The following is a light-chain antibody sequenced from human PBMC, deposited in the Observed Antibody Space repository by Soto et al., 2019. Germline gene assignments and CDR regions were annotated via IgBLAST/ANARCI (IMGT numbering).Light chain of an antibody. J-gene: IGLJ2*01. Sequence: QSVLTQPRSVSGSPGQSVTISCTGTNSDVGGYNYVSWYQQHPGKAPKFMIYDVNKRPSGVPDRFSGSKSGNTASLTISGLQAEDEADYYCCSYAGRYTVLFGGGTQLTVL. V-gene: IGLV2-11*01. CDR1: NSDVGGYNY. CDR3: CSYAGRYTVL. CDR2: DVN.